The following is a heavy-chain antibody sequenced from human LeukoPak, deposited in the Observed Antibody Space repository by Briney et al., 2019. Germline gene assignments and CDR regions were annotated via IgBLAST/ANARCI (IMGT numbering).Heavy chain of an antibody. Sequence: SETLSLTCTVSGGSISSYYWSWIRQPAGKGLEWIGRIYTSGSTNYNPSLKSRVTMSVDTSKNQFSLKLSSVTAADTAVYYCARDYYGSGSYEGNNWIDPWGQGTLVTVSS. J-gene: IGHJ5*02. CDR3: ARDYYGSGSYEGNNWIDP. V-gene: IGHV4-4*07. CDR1: GGSISSYY. D-gene: IGHD3-10*01. CDR2: IYTSGST.